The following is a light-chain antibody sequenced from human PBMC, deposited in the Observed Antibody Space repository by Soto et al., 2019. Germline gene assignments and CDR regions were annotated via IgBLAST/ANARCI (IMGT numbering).Light chain of an antibody. J-gene: IGKJ1*01. V-gene: IGKV2-28*01. Sequence: DIVMTQSPLSLPVTPGEPASISCRSSQSLLRGNGYNYLDWYLQKPGQSPQLLIYLGSHRTSGVPDRFSGSGSDTEFTLKISRVEAEDVGVYYCMQSQQSPPTFGQGTKMEI. CDR1: QSLLRGNGYNY. CDR3: MQSQQSPPT. CDR2: LGS.